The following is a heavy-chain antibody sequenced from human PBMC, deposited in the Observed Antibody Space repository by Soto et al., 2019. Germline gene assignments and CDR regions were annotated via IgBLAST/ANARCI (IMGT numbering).Heavy chain of an antibody. CDR2: INHSGAT. CDR1: GGSLSFYY. Sequence: QVHLQQWGAGLLKPSETLSLTCGVSGGSLSFYYWSWVRQPPGKGLAWIGEINHSGATNYNPSLKSQFSILVDTSKNQFSLRLRSVTAADTAVDYCARFPKGWLHPYSFGLDVWGQGTTVMVSS. D-gene: IGHD2-15*01. J-gene: IGHJ6*02. V-gene: IGHV4-34*02. CDR3: ARFPKGWLHPYSFGLDV.